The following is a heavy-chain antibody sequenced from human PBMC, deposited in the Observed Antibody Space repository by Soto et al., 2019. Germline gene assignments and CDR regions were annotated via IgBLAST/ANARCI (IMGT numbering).Heavy chain of an antibody. CDR2: TYYRSKWYN. V-gene: IGHV6-1*01. CDR3: ARDQEYYDILTGYHNWFDP. D-gene: IGHD3-9*01. CDR1: GDSVSSNSAA. Sequence: PSQTLSLTCAISGDSVSSNSAAWNWIRQSPSRGLEWLGRTYYRSKWYNDYAVSVKSRITINPDTSKNQFSLQLNSVTPEDTAVNYCARDQEYYDILTGYHNWFDPWGQGTLVTGSS. J-gene: IGHJ5*02.